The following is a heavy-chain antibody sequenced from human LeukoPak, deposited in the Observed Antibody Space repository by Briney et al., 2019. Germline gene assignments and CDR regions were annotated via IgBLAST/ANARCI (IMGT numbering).Heavy chain of an antibody. J-gene: IGHJ6*02. CDR1: GFTYSSYA. Sequence: GGSLRLSCAASGFTYSSYAMSWVRQAPGKGLEWVSAISGSGGSTYYADSVKGRFTISRDNSKNTLYLQMNSLRAEDTAVYYCAVPNEYYYYGMDVWGQGTTVTVSS. CDR3: AVPNEYYYYGMDV. V-gene: IGHV3-23*01. CDR2: ISGSGGST.